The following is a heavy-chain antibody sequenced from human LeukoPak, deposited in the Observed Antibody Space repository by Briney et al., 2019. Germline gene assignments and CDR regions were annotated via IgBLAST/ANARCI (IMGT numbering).Heavy chain of an antibody. CDR2: INQDGSET. V-gene: IGHV3-7*01. CDR1: GLTFSDAW. Sequence: GGSLRLSCVLSGLTFSDAWMSWVRQAPGKGLEWVANINQDGSETYYVDSVKGRFTVSRDNGKNSLYLQMNSLRAEDTAVYYCARLGGQPAPYYFDYWGQGTLVTVSS. J-gene: IGHJ4*02. CDR3: ARLGGQPAPYYFDY. D-gene: IGHD3-16*01.